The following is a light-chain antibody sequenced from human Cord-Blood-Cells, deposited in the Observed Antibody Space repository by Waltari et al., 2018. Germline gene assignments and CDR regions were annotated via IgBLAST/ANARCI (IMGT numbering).Light chain of an antibody. CDR2: EGS. CDR1: TRDVGSYNL. J-gene: IGLJ1*01. CDR3: CSYAGSSTFV. V-gene: IGLV2-23*01. Sequence: QSALTQPASVSGSPGQSIPLSCTGTTRDVGSYNLVSWYQQHPDKAPKLMIYEGSKRPSGVSNRFAGSKSGNTASLTISGLQAEDEADYYCCSYAGSSTFVFGTGTKVTVL.